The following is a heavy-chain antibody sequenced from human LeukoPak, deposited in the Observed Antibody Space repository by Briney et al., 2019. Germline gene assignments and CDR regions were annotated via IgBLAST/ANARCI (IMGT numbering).Heavy chain of an antibody. CDR3: ARDRGSGIHHYYYYYGMDV. J-gene: IGHJ6*02. CDR2: IYHSGST. V-gene: IGHV4-59*01. CDR1: GGSISSYY. Sequence: PSETLSLTCTVSGGSISSYYWSWIRQPPGKGLEWIGYIYHSGSTNYNPSLKSRVTISVDTSKNQFSLKLSSVTAADTAVYYCARDRGSGIHHYYYYYGMDVWGQGTTVTVSS. D-gene: IGHD1-26*01.